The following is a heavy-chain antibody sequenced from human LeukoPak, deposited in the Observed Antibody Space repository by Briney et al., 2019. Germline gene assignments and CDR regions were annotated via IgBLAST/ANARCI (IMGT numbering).Heavy chain of an antibody. CDR3: ARDITHIYSSGWYTYFDY. Sequence: ASVKVSCKASGYTFTGYYMHWVRQAPGQGLEWMGWINPNSGGTNYAQKFQGRVTMTRDTSISTAYMELSRLRSDDTAVYYCARDITHIYSSGWYTYFDYWGQGTLVTVSS. V-gene: IGHV1-2*02. D-gene: IGHD6-19*01. CDR2: INPNSGGT. CDR1: GYTFTGYY. J-gene: IGHJ4*02.